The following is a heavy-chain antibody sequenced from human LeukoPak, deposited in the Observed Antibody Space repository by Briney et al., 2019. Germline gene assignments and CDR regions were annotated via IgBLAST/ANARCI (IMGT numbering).Heavy chain of an antibody. CDR3: ARAPMSYDSSGFGGAFDI. Sequence: PEGSLRLSCTASGYTFSDYGMHWVRQAPGKGLEWLSVISYSGVVKFYADSVRGRFTISRDNSKNTMYLQMNSLRAEDTAMYYCARAPMSYDSSGFGGAFDIWGQGTMVTVSS. CDR1: GYTFSDYG. J-gene: IGHJ3*02. CDR2: ISYSGVVK. D-gene: IGHD3-22*01. V-gene: IGHV3-30*03.